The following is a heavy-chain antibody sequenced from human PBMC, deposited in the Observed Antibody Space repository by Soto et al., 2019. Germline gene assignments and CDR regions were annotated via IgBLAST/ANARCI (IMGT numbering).Heavy chain of an antibody. D-gene: IGHD3-3*01. V-gene: IGHV1-18*01. CDR3: ATRAPITISGVVYYYYYGMDV. CDR1: GYTFTNYG. J-gene: IGHJ6*02. Sequence: ASVKVSCKASGYTFTNYGFSWVRQAPGQGLEWMGWISGYNGNTKYAEKFQGRVTMTTDTSTDTAYMELSSLRSEDTAVYYCATRAPITISGVVYYYYYGMDVWGQGTTVTVSS. CDR2: ISGYNGNT.